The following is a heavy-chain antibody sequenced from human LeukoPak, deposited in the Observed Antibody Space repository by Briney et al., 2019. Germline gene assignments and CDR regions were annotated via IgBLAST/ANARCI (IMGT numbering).Heavy chain of an antibody. CDR3: ARGIDFDY. V-gene: IGHV4-59*11. CDR1: GGSISSHY. Sequence: SETLSLTCTVSGGSISSHYWSWIRQPPGKGLEWIGYIYYSGSTNYNPSLKSRVTISVDTSKNQFSLKLSSVTAADTAVYYCARGIDFDYWGQGTLVTVSS. CDR2: IYYSGST. J-gene: IGHJ4*02.